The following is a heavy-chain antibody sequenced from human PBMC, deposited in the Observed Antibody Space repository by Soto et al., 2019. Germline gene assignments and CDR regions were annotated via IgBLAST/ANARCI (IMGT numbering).Heavy chain of an antibody. J-gene: IGHJ5*02. Sequence: SETLSLTCTVSGGSISSGDYYWSWIRQPPGKGLEWIGEINHSGSTNYNPSLKSRVTISVDTSKNQFSLKLSSVTAADTAVYYCARALFYCSGGSCYGDWFDPWGQGPLVTVSS. V-gene: IGHV4-39*07. CDR2: INHSGST. CDR3: ARALFYCSGGSCYGDWFDP. D-gene: IGHD2-15*01. CDR1: GGSISSGDYY.